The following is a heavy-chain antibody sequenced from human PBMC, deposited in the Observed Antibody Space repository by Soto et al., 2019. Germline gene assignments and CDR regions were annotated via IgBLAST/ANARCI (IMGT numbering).Heavy chain of an antibody. Sequence: PEGSLRLSCSVSGFTFSNYAMHWVRHAPGKGLEYVSGITSDGDSTWHADSVKDRFTISRDNSKNTLFLQMSSLRVEDTAIYFCVKGNQLLRYYFEFWGPGTLFTTSS. V-gene: IGHV3-64D*06. D-gene: IGHD2-15*01. CDR3: VKGNQLLRYYFEF. CDR1: GFTFSNYA. J-gene: IGHJ4*01. CDR2: ITSDGDST.